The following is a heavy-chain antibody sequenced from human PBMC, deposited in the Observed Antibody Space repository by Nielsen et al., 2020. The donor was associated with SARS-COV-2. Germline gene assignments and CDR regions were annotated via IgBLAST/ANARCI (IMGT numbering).Heavy chain of an antibody. J-gene: IGHJ4*02. CDR2: ISGSGSYT. V-gene: IGHV3-11*05. Sequence: GGSLRLSCTASGFTFSDSFMSWIRQAPGKGLEWVSYISGSGSYTNYADSVKGRFTISRDNGKNSLYLQMNSLRVEDTAVYYCAREGRKLPLDYWGQGTLVTVSS. CDR3: AREGRKLPLDY. CDR1: GFTFSDSF. D-gene: IGHD5-24*01.